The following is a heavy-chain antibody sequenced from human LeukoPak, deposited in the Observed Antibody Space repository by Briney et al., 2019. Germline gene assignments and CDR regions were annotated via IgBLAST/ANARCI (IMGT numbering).Heavy chain of an antibody. J-gene: IGHJ4*02. CDR1: GFTFSDYY. V-gene: IGHV3-11*01. Sequence: GGSLRLSCAASGFTFSDYYMSWIRQAPGKGLEWVSYISSSDSTISYADSVKGRFTVSRDNAKNSLYLQMNSLRAEDTAVYYCVRSRYCSDAACHYFDFWGQGTLVTVSS. CDR2: ISSSDSTI. D-gene: IGHD2-15*01. CDR3: VRSRYCSDAACHYFDF.